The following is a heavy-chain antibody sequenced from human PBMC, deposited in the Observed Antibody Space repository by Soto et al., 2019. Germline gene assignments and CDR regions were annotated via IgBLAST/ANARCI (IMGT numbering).Heavy chain of an antibody. Sequence: ESLRISRKGSGYSFTSYWIGWVRQMPGKGLEWMGIIYPGDSDTRYSPSFQGQVTISADKSISTAYLQWSSLKASDTAMYYCARLGDIVVVPAAIRYYYYYGMDVWGQGTTVTVSS. CDR3: ARLGDIVVVPAAIRYYYYYGMDV. CDR1: GYSFTSYW. CDR2: IYPGDSDT. D-gene: IGHD2-2*01. J-gene: IGHJ6*02. V-gene: IGHV5-51*01.